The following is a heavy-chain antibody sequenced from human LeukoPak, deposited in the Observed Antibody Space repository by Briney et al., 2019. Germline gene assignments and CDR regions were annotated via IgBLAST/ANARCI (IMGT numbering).Heavy chain of an antibody. CDR2: INPSGGST. D-gene: IGHD1-1*01. J-gene: IGHJ4*02. V-gene: IGHV1-46*01. CDR1: GYTFTSYY. CDR3: ARTRGRQAFDY. Sequence: GASVKVSCKASGYTFTSYYMHWVRQAPGQGLEWMEIINPSGGSTSYAQKFQGRVTMTRDTSTSTVYMELSSLRSEDTAVYYCARTRGRQAFDYWGQGTLVTVSS.